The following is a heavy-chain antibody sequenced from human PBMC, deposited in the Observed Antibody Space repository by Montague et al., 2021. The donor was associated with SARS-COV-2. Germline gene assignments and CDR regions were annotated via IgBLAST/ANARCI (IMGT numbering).Heavy chain of an antibody. CDR3: ARDYEASGYSHFDY. D-gene: IGHD3-22*01. CDR1: GFTFSSYS. Sequence: SLRLSCAASGFTFSSYSMNWVRQAPGKGLEWVSSISSSVSYIYYADSVKGRFTISRDNAKNSLYLQMDSLRAEDTAVYYCARDYEASGYSHFDYWGQGTLVTVSP. CDR2: ISSSVSYI. J-gene: IGHJ4*02. V-gene: IGHV3-21*01.